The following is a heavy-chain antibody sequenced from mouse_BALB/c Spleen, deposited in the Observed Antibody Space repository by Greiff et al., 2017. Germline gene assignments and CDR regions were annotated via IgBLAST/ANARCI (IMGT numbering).Heavy chain of an antibody. J-gene: IGHJ2*01. CDR1: GFTFSSYG. D-gene: IGHD2-1*01. CDR3: ARDRGNYTY. Sequence: EVKLMESGGGLVQPGGSLKLSCAASGFTFSSYGMSWVRQTPDKRLELVATINSNGGSTYYPDSVKGRFTISRDNAKNTLYLQMSSLKSEDTAMYYCARDRGNYTYWGQGTTLTVSS. CDR2: INSNGGST. V-gene: IGHV5-6-3*01.